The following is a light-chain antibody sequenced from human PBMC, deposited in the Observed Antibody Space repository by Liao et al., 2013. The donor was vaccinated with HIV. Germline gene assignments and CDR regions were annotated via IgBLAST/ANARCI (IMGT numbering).Light chain of an antibody. V-gene: IGLV3-21*04. Sequence: SYVLTQPPSVSVAPGKTANITCGGNNIGSKSVHWYQQKPGQAPVLVIYYDSDRPSGIPERFSGSNSGNTATLTISRVEAGDEADYYCQVWDSSSDHPVFGTGTKVTVL. J-gene: IGLJ1*01. CDR1: NIGSKS. CDR2: YDS. CDR3: QVWDSSSDHPV.